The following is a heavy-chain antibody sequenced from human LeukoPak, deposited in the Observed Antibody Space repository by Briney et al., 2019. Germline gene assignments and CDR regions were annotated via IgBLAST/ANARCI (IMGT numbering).Heavy chain of an antibody. J-gene: IGHJ6*03. V-gene: IGHV4-34*01. Sequence: SETLSLTCAVYGGSFSGYYWSWIRQPPGKGLEWIGEINHSGSTNYNPSLKSRVTISVDTSKNQFSLKLSSVTAADTAVYYCARLVTHARNYYYYYYMDVWGKGTTVTVSS. D-gene: IGHD2-8*01. CDR3: ARLVTHARNYYYYYYMDV. CDR2: INHSGST. CDR1: GGSFSGYY.